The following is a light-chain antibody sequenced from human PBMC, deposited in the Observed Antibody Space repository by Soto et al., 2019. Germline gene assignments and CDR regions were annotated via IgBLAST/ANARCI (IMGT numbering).Light chain of an antibody. Sequence: EIVLTQSPGTLSLAPGERATLSCRASESISSSFLAWYQQKPGQAPRLLIYGASARATGIPDRFSGSGFGTEFTLTITSLQSEDFARYYCQQYNNWPPPCTFGQGTKVDIK. CDR3: QQYNNWPPPCT. J-gene: IGKJ1*01. V-gene: IGKV3-15*01. CDR1: ESISSS. CDR2: GAS.